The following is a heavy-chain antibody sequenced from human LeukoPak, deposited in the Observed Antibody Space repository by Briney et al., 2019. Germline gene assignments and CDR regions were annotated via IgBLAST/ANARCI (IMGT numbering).Heavy chain of an antibody. CDR3: ARGGPGGYVRMPIDY. CDR1: GYSIGSGYY. D-gene: IGHD1-1*01. CDR2: IYHSGST. V-gene: IGHV4-38-2*02. Sequence: SETLSLTCTVSGYSIGSGYYWGWIRQPPGKGLEWIGSIYHSGSTYYNPSLKSRVTISVDTSKNQFSLKLSSVTAADTAVYYCARGGPGGYVRMPIDYWGQGTLVTVSS. J-gene: IGHJ4*02.